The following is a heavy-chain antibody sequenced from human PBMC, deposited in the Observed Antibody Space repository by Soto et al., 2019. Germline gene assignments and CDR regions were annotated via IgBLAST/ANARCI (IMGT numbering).Heavy chain of an antibody. J-gene: IGHJ5*02. Sequence: QVQLVQSGAEVKKPGASVKVSCKASGYTFTGYYMHWVRQAPGQGLEWMGWINPNSGGTNYAQKFQGRVTMTRDTAISTAYMEVSKLRSDDTDVYYCARGRRAVAGGGWFDRWGQGTLVTVSS. CDR3: ARGRRAVAGGGWFDR. D-gene: IGHD6-19*01. CDR2: INPNSGGT. V-gene: IGHV1-2*02. CDR1: GYTFTGYY.